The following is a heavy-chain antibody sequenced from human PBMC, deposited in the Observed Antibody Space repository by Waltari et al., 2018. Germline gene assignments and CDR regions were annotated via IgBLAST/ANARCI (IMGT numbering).Heavy chain of an antibody. CDR2: IYWKDDK. J-gene: IGHJ6*02. Sequence: QITLKESGPTPVKPTQTLTLTCTFSGFSLSSSGVGVGWIRQPPGKALEWLALIYWKDDKRYSPSLNSRLTITKDTSKNQVVLTMTNMDPVDTATYYCAHSDLDFWSGPPSLGMDVWGQGTTVTVSS. V-gene: IGHV2-5*01. D-gene: IGHD3-3*01. CDR1: GFSLSSSGVG. CDR3: AHSDLDFWSGPPSLGMDV.